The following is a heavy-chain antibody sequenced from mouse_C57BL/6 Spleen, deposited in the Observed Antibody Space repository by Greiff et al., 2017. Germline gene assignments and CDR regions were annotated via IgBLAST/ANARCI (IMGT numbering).Heavy chain of an antibody. CDR1: GYTFTSYW. Sequence: QVQLQQPGAELVKPGASVKLSCKASGYTFTSYWMHWVKQRPGQGLEWIGMIHPNSGSTNYNEKFKSKATLTVDNSSSTAYMQLSSLTSEDSAVYYCARSGYYDWYCDVWGTGTTVTVSS. V-gene: IGHV1-64*01. D-gene: IGHD2-3*01. CDR3: ARSGYYDWYCDV. J-gene: IGHJ1*03. CDR2: IHPNSGST.